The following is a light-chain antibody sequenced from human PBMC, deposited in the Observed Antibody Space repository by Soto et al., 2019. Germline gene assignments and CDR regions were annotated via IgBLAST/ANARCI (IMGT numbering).Light chain of an antibody. Sequence: QSALTQPPSASGSPGQSVTISCTGTSSDVGGYNYVSWYQQHPGKVPKLMIYEVTKRPSGVPDRFSGSKSGNTAYLTGSGXXXXXXXDYXCSSYAGSNILVFGGGTK. J-gene: IGLJ3*02. V-gene: IGLV2-8*01. CDR3: SSYAGSNILV. CDR1: SSDVGGYNY. CDR2: EVT.